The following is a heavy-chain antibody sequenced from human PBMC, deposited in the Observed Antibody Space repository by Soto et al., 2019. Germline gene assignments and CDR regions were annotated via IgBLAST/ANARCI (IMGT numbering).Heavy chain of an antibody. CDR3: ESPYDFWSGLSYYYYGMDG. V-gene: IGHV1-69*06. CDR2: IIPIVGTA. Sequence: QVQLVQSGAEVKKPGASVKVSCKASGGTFSSYAISWVRQAPGQGLEWMGGIIPIVGTANYAQKFQGRVTITADKSTSTAYMELSSLRSEDTAVYYCESPYDFWSGLSYYYYGMDGWGQGTTVTVSS. J-gene: IGHJ6*02. CDR1: GGTFSSYA. D-gene: IGHD3-3*01.